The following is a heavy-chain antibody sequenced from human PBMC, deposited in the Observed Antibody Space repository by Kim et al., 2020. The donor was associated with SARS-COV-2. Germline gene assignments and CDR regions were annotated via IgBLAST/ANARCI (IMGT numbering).Heavy chain of an antibody. V-gene: IGHV1-18*01. J-gene: IGHJ4*02. CDR1: GYTFTSYG. CDR3: ALYYDSSGYYLGSGLAG. D-gene: IGHD3-22*01. CDR2: ISAYNGNT. Sequence: ASVKVSCKASGYTFTSYGISWVRQAPGQGLEWMGWISAYNGNTNYAQKLQGRVTMTTDTSTSTAYMELRSLRSDDTAVYYCALYYDSSGYYLGSGLAGWGQGTLVTVSS.